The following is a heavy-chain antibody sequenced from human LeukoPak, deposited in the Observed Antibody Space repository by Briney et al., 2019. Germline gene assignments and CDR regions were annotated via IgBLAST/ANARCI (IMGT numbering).Heavy chain of an antibody. CDR2: INHSGST. D-gene: IGHD2-21*02. V-gene: IGHV4-34*01. Sequence: SETLSLTCAVYGGSFSGYYWSWIRQPPGKGLEWIGEINHSGSTNYNPSLKSRVTISVDTSKNQFSLKLSSVTAADTAVYYCARATIEAYCGGDCYSDYYYYYMDVRGKGTTVTVSS. CDR3: ARATIEAYCGGDCYSDYYYYYMDV. CDR1: GGSFSGYY. J-gene: IGHJ6*03.